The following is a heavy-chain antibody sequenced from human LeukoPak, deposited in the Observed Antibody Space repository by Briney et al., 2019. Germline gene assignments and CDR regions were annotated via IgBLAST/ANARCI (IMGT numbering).Heavy chain of an antibody. CDR3: ARDSATGYSSSWYSGGDAYYYYYYMDV. V-gene: IGHV1-18*01. CDR2: ISAYNGNT. J-gene: IGHJ6*03. CDR1: GYTFTSYG. D-gene: IGHD6-13*01. Sequence: PGASVKVSCKASGYTFTSYGISWVRQAPGQGLEWMGWISAYNGNTNYAQKLQGRVTITADESTSTAYMELSSLRSEDTAAYYCARDSATGYSSSWYSGGDAYYYYYYMDVWGKGTTVTVSS.